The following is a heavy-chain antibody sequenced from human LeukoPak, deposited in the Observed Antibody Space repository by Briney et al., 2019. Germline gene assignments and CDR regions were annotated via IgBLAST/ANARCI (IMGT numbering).Heavy chain of an antibody. CDR2: INPSGGST. J-gene: IGHJ6*03. V-gene: IGHV1-46*01. CDR1: GYTFTSYY. CDR3: ARGYSYGYYYYYYMDV. D-gene: IGHD5-18*01. Sequence: ASVKVSCKASGYTFTSYYMHWVRQAPGQGLEWMGIINPSGGSTSYAQKFQGRVTMTRDMSTSTVYMELSSLRSEDTAVYYCARGYSYGYYYYYYMDVWGEGTTVTVSS.